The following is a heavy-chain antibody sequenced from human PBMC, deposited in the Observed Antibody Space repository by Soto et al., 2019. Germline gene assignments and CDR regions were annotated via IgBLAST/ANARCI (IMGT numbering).Heavy chain of an antibody. V-gene: IGHV3-33*01. Sequence: QVQLVESGGGVVQPGRSLRLSCAASGFTFSSYGMHWVRQAPGKGLEWVAVIWYDGSNKYYADSVKGRFTISRDNSKNTLYLQMNSLRAEDTAVYYCARDQRGYDFWSGYSDYWGQGNLVTVSS. CDR3: ARDQRGYDFWSGYSDY. J-gene: IGHJ4*02. CDR1: GFTFSSYG. CDR2: IWYDGSNK. D-gene: IGHD3-3*01.